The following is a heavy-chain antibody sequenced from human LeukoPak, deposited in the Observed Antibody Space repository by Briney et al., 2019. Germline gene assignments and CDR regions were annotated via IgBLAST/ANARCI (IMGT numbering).Heavy chain of an antibody. Sequence: AGGSLRLSCAASGFTFSNYWMSWVRQVPGKGLEWVANIKQGGSEKYYVDSVEGRFAISRDNVQNSLYLQMNSLRVEDTAVYYCARWQPGFDPWGQGTLVTVSS. CDR3: ARWQPGFDP. V-gene: IGHV3-7*01. CDR2: IKQGGSEK. CDR1: GFTFSNYW. J-gene: IGHJ5*02. D-gene: IGHD6-13*01.